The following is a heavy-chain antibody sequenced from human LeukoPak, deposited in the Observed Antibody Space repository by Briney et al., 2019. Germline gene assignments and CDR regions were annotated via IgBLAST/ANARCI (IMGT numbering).Heavy chain of an antibody. J-gene: IGHJ4*02. CDR1: GYTFTSYT. CDR2: INAGNGNT. Sequence: ASVKVSCKASGYTFTSYTIRWVRQAPGQRLEWMGWINAGNGNTKDSQKFQGRVTITRDTSANTAYMELSSLRSEDTAVYYCARAGIQLWLYPYYFDYWGQGTLVTVSS. D-gene: IGHD5-18*01. V-gene: IGHV1-3*01. CDR3: ARAGIQLWLYPYYFDY.